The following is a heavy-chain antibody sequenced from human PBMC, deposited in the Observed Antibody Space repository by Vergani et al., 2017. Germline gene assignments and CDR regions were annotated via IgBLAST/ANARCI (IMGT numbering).Heavy chain of an antibody. CDR3: AREGARDAFDS. D-gene: IGHD1-26*01. CDR1: GFTFSSYA. V-gene: IGHV3-30*04. Sequence: QVQLVESGGGVVQPGRSLRLSCAASGFTFSSYAMHWVRQAPGKGLEWVAVISYDGSNKYYADSVKGRFTISRDNSKNTLYLQMNSLRAEDTAVYYCAREGARDAFDSGGQGTMVTVSS. CDR2: ISYDGSNK. J-gene: IGHJ3*02.